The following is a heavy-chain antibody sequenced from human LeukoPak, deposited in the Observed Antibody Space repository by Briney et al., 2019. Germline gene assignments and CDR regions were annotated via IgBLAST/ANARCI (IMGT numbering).Heavy chain of an antibody. CDR2: ISAYNGNT. CDR3: ARGRWTVAGNDGFDY. Sequence: ASVKVSCKASGYTFINYGISWVRQAPGQGLEWMGWISAYNGNTNYAQKLQGRVTVTTDTSTSTAYMELRNLRSDDTAGYYCARGRWTVAGNDGFDYWGQGTLVTVSS. CDR1: GYTFINYG. V-gene: IGHV1-18*01. J-gene: IGHJ4*02. D-gene: IGHD6-19*01.